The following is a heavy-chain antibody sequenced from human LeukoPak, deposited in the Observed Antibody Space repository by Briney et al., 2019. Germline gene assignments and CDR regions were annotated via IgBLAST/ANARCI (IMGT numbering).Heavy chain of an antibody. CDR2: IYYSGST. J-gene: IGHJ4*02. V-gene: IGHV4-39*01. Sequence: SETLSLTCTVSGGSISSSSYYCGWIRQPPGKGLEWIGSIYYSGSTYYNPSLKSRVTISVDTSKNQFSLKLSSVTAADTAVYYCARHLNYYGSFPRLDYWGQGTLVTVSS. CDR1: GGSISSSSYY. D-gene: IGHD3-10*01. CDR3: ARHLNYYGSFPRLDY.